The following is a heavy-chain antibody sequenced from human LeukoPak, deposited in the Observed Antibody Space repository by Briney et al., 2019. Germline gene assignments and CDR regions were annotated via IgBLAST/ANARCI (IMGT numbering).Heavy chain of an antibody. D-gene: IGHD3-3*01. CDR3: ARLDNDFWSGYRNYYYGMDV. V-gene: IGHV4-34*01. Sequence: PSETLSLTCAVYGGSFSGYYWSWIRQPPGKGLEWIGEINHSGSTNYNPSLKSRVTISVDTSKNQFSLKLSSVTAADTAVYYCARLDNDFWSGYRNYYYGMDVWGQGTTVTVSS. CDR1: GGSFSGYY. CDR2: INHSGST. J-gene: IGHJ6*02.